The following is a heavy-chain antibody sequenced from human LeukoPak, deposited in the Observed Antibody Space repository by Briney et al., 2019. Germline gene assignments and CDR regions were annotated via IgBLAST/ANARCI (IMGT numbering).Heavy chain of an antibody. CDR3: ARQKYYYDSSGYYYGGYFDL. CDR2: IYYSGST. D-gene: IGHD3-22*01. Sequence: KTAETQSLTCTVSGGSISSSSYYWGWIRQPPGKGLEWIGSIYYSGSTYYNPSLKSRVTISVDTSKNQFSLKLSSVTAADTAVYYCARQKYYYDSSGYYYGGYFDLWGRGSLVSVSS. V-gene: IGHV4-39*01. J-gene: IGHJ2*01. CDR1: GGSISSSSYY.